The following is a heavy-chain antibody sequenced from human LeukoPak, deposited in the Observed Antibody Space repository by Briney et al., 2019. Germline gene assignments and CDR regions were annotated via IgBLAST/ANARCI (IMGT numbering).Heavy chain of an antibody. Sequence: PGRSLRLSCAASGFTFSNYGMHWVRQAPGKGLEWVALLVYDGFYKYYADSVKGRFTISRDNAKNTLYLQMNSLRAEDTAVYYCARDRGIPMVRGVIDYWGQGTLVTVSS. CDR2: LVYDGFYK. J-gene: IGHJ4*02. V-gene: IGHV3-30*03. CDR1: GFTFSNYG. D-gene: IGHD3-10*01. CDR3: ARDRGIPMVRGVIDY.